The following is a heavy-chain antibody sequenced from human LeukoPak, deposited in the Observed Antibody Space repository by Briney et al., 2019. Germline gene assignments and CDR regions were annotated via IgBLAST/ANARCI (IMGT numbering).Heavy chain of an antibody. Sequence: PGGSLRLSCAASGFTFSSYAMHWVRQAPGKGLEWVAVISYDGSNKYYADSVKGRFTISRDNSKNTLYLQMNSLRAEDTAVYYCARTGSGSPLGYWGQGTLVTVSS. CDR2: ISYDGSNK. D-gene: IGHD3-10*01. CDR3: ARTGSGSPLGY. V-gene: IGHV3-30*04. J-gene: IGHJ4*02. CDR1: GFTFSSYA.